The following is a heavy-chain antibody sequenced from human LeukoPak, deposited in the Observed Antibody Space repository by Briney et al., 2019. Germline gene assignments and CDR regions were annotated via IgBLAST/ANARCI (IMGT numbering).Heavy chain of an antibody. J-gene: IGHJ6*03. D-gene: IGHD4-17*01. CDR3: ARTGQWALGDYGSYYMDV. CDR1: GYTFTSYD. V-gene: IGHV1-8*03. CDR2: MNPNSGNT. Sequence: ASVKVSCKASGYTFTSYDINWVRQATGQGLEWMGWMNPNSGNTGYAQKFQGRVTITGNTSISTAYMELSSLRSEDTAVYYCARTGQWALGDYGSYYMDVWGKGTTVTVSS.